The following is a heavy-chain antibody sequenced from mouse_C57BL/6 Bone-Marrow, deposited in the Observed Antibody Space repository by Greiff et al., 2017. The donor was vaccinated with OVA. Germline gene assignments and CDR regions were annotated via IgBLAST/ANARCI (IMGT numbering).Heavy chain of an antibody. Sequence: EVQLQQSGAELVRPGASGPWSCTSSGFNIKDYYMHWVKQRPEQGLEWIGRIDPEDGDTEYAPKFQGKATMTADTSSNTAYLQLSSLTSEDTAVYYCTTETTGDYWGQGTTLTVSS. CDR1: GFNIKDYY. V-gene: IGHV14-1*01. CDR2: IDPEDGDT. J-gene: IGHJ2*01. D-gene: IGHD1-1*01. CDR3: TTETTGDY.